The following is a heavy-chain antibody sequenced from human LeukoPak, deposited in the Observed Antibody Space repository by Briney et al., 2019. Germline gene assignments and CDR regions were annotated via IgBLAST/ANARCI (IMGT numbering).Heavy chain of an antibody. J-gene: IGHJ4*02. CDR2: IYPGDSET. D-gene: IGHD5-12*01. Sequence: GESLKISCKGLGFSFTSYWIGWVRQMPGKGLEWMGIIYPGDSETRYSPSFQGQVTISADKSISTAYLQWSSLEASDTAMYYCARRSGIRGDYDYSDYWGQGTLVTVSS. CDR1: GFSFTSYW. CDR3: ARRSGIRGDYDYSDY. V-gene: IGHV5-51*01.